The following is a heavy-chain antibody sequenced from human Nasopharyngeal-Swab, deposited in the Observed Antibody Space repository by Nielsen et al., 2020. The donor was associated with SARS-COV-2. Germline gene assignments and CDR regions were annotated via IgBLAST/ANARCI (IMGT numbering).Heavy chain of an antibody. D-gene: IGHD3-16*01. J-gene: IGHJ3*02. V-gene: IGHV3-21*01. Sequence: GGSLRLSCAASGFSFSSYGMNWVRQAPGKGLEWVSYISSSSSYIYYADSGKGRFTISRDNAKNSLYLQMNSLRAEDTAVYYCARESLAAFDIWGQGTMVTVSS. CDR2: ISSSSSYI. CDR3: ARESLAAFDI. CDR1: GFSFSSYG.